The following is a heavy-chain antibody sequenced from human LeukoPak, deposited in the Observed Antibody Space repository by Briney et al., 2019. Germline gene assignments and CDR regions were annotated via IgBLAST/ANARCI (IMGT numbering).Heavy chain of an antibody. J-gene: IGHJ4*02. CDR3: ARYYGGNIDY. Sequence: SEALSLTCTVSGGSISSYYWSWIRQPPGKGLEWIGYIYYSGSTNYNPSLKSRVTISVDTSKSQFSLKLSSVTAADTAVYYCARYYGGNIDYWGQGTLVTVSS. V-gene: IGHV4-59*01. D-gene: IGHD4-23*01. CDR2: IYYSGST. CDR1: GGSISSYY.